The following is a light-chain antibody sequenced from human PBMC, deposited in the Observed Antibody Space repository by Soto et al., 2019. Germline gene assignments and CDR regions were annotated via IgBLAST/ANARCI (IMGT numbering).Light chain of an antibody. CDR3: QQRSNWYT. CDR2: DAS. Sequence: EIVLTQSPATLSLSPGERATLSCRASQSVSSYLAWYQQKPGQAPRLLIYDASSRATGIPARFSGSGYGTDFTITISSLEPEDFAVYYCQQRSNWYTFGQGTKLEIK. CDR1: QSVSSY. J-gene: IGKJ2*01. V-gene: IGKV3-11*01.